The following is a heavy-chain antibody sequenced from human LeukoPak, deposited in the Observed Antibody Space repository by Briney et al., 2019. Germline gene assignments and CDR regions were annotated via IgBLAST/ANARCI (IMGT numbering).Heavy chain of an antibody. V-gene: IGHV3-21*01. CDR2: ISSSSSYI. CDR3: AKDDYYDTSGYRD. D-gene: IGHD3-22*01. Sequence: GGSLRLSCAASGFTFSRHGMNWVRQAPGKGLEWVSSISSSSSYIYYADSVKGRFTISRDNAKNSLYLQMNSLRAEDTAVYYCAKDDYYDTSGYRDWGQGTLVTVSS. CDR1: GFTFSRHG. J-gene: IGHJ4*02.